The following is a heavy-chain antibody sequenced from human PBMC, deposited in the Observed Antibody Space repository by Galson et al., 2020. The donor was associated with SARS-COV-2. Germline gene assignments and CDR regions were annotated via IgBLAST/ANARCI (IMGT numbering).Heavy chain of an antibody. CDR3: AREGIAAAGQVVGY. J-gene: IGHJ4*02. D-gene: IGHD6-13*01. Sequence: GESLKISCAASGFTFRSYGMHWVRQAPGKGLEWVAVIWYDGSNKYHADSVKGRFTISRDNSKNTLYLQMNSLGAEDTAVYYCAREGIAAAGQVVGYWGQGTLVTVSS. CDR1: GFTFRSYG. CDR2: IWYDGSNK. V-gene: IGHV3-33*01.